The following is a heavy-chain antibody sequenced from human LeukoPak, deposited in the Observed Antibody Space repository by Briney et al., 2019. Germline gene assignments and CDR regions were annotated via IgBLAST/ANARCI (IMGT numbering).Heavy chain of an antibody. CDR3: AREGRTDYGASRSFDI. V-gene: IGHV1-46*01. D-gene: IGHD4-17*01. CDR1: GYSLTNDY. CDR2: INPSGGT. J-gene: IGHJ3*02. Sequence: ASVKVSCEASGYSLTNDYMHWVRHVPGQGPEWLGLINPSGGTKYAQKFQDRVTMTRDTSTSTIYMELSSLTSEDRAVYYCAREGRTDYGASRSFDIWGQGTMVTVSS.